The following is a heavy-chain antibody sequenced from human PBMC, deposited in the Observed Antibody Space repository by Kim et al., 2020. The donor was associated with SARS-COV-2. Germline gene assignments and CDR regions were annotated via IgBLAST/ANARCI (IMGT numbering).Heavy chain of an antibody. CDR2: IKSKTDGGTT. CDR1: GFTFSNAW. D-gene: IGHD3-9*01. J-gene: IGHJ6*02. Sequence: GGSLRLSCAASGFTFSNAWMSWVRQAPGKGLEWVGRIKSKTDGGTTDYAAPVKGRFTISRDDSKNTLYLQMYSLKTEDTAVYYCTTLLRYFDWLAVKYYYYGMAVWGQGTTVTVSS. CDR3: TTLLRYFDWLAVKYYYYGMAV. V-gene: IGHV3-15*01.